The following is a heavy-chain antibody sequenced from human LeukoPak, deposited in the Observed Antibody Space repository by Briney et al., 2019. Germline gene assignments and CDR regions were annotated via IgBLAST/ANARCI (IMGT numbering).Heavy chain of an antibody. Sequence: SCKASGYTFTSYGISWVRQAPGKGLEWVSGVSNDGGRTYYADSVKGRLTISRDTSKNSLYLQMNSLRAEDTAVYYCAKGRIVGATSFDYWGQGTLVTVSS. D-gene: IGHD1-26*01. J-gene: IGHJ4*02. V-gene: IGHV3-23*01. CDR1: GYTFTSYG. CDR2: VSNDGGRT. CDR3: AKGRIVGATSFDY.